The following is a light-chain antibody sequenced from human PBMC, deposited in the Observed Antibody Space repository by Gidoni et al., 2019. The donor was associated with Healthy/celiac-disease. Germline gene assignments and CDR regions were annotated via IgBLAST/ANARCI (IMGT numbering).Light chain of an antibody. CDR3: QQRSNWPLLT. Sequence: EIVLTQSPATLSLSPGERATLSCRASQSVSSYLAWYQQKPGQAPRLLIYDASNMATGIPARFSGSGSGTDFTLTISSLEPEDFAVYYCQQRSNWPLLTFXGXTKVEIK. CDR2: DAS. CDR1: QSVSSY. J-gene: IGKJ4*01. V-gene: IGKV3-11*01.